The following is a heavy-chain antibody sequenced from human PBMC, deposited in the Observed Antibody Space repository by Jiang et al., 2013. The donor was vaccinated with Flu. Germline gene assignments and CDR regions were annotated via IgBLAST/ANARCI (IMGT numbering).Heavy chain of an antibody. V-gene: IGHV3-7*01. CDR1: GFTFSRYW. D-gene: IGHD4-11*01. J-gene: IGHJ4*02. Sequence: VQLVESGGGLVQPGDSLRISCAASGFTFSRYWMSWVRQGPGKGLEWVGNIKTDGSETKYADSVKGRFTISRDNVQNSLFLQMNNLKAEDTAVYYCARDWGGDYNYYGAYWGQGTLITVSS. CDR3: ARDWGGDYNYYGAY. CDR2: IKTDGSET.